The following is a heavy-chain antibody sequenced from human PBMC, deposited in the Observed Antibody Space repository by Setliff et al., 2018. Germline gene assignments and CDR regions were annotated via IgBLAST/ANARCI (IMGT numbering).Heavy chain of an antibody. J-gene: IGHJ6*02. CDR3: ARIGAPACDTRGRLEHVDGIDA. D-gene: IGHD1-1*01. Sequence: ASVKVSCKAAGYTFTSFFLHWVRQAPGQRPEWMGVINPSGGVTTYARKFQGRISMTRNTSTRTVDMELRSLRSDDTAVYYCARIGAPACDTRGRLEHVDGIDAWGQWRTGTV. CDR1: GYTFTSFF. CDR2: INPSGGVT. V-gene: IGHV1-46*01.